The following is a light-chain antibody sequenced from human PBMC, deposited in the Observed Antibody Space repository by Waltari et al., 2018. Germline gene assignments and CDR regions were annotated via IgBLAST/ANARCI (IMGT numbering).Light chain of an antibody. V-gene: IGLV2-11*01. CDR1: SSDVGGYNY. Sequence: QSALTQPRSVSGSPGQSVTISCTGTSSDVGGYNYVSWYQQHPGKAPKLMIYDVSKRPSGFPDRSSGSKSGNTASLSSAGRQAEEEADYYSCSYAGSYAWVFGGGNNLTVL. J-gene: IGLJ3*02. CDR2: DVS. CDR3: CSYAGSYAWV.